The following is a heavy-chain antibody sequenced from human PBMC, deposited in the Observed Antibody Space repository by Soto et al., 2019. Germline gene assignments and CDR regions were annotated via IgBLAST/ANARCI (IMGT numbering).Heavy chain of an antibody. D-gene: IGHD3-10*01. V-gene: IGHV3-23*01. CDR1: GFTFSSYA. CDR3: AKDQLNYHGSGSYAALGLYYYYGMDV. J-gene: IGHJ6*02. CDR2: ISGSGGST. Sequence: GGSPRLSCAASGFTFSSYAMSWVRQAPGKGLEWVSAISGSGGSTYYADSVKGRFTISRDNSKNTLYLQMNSLRAEDTAVYYCAKDQLNYHGSGSYAALGLYYYYGMDVWGQGTTVTSP.